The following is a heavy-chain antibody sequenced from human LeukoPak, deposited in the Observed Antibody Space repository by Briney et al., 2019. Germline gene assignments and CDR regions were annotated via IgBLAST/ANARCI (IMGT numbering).Heavy chain of an antibody. J-gene: IGHJ5*02. CDR3: AKDRSGSYSNWFDP. CDR2: ISWNSGSI. CDR1: GFTFDDYA. D-gene: IGHD1-26*01. Sequence: GGSLRLSCAASGFTFDDYAMHWVRQAPGKGLEWVSGISWNSGSIGYADSVKGRFTISRDNAKNSLYLQMNSLRAEGTAFYYCAKDRSGSYSNWFDPWGQGTLVTVSS. V-gene: IGHV3-9*01.